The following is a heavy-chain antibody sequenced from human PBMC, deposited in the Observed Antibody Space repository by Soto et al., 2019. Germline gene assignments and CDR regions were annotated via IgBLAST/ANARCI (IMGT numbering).Heavy chain of an antibody. CDR2: IYPGDSDT. V-gene: IGHV5-51*01. CDR1: GYSFTSYW. CDR3: ASHTTYCGGDCYREAFDI. D-gene: IGHD2-21*02. J-gene: IGHJ3*02. Sequence: GESLKISCKGSGYSFTSYWIGWVRQMPGKGLEWMGIIYPGDSDTRYSPSFQGQVTISADKSISTAYLQWSSLKASDTAMYYCASHTTYCGGDCYREAFDIWGQGTMVTVSS.